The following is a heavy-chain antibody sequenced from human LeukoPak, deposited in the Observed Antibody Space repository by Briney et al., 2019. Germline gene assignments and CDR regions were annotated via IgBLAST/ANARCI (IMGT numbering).Heavy chain of an antibody. V-gene: IGHV3-7*01. CDR2: IKQDGSEK. CDR1: GFTFSNYW. Sequence: GGSLRLSCAASGFTFSNYWMSWVRQAPGKGLEWVANIKQDGSEKYYVDSVKGRFTISRDNAKNSLYLQMNSLRAEDTAVYYCARGIVVVPAAILGTQDYYYYYKDVWGKGTTVTVSS. J-gene: IGHJ6*03. CDR3: ARGIVVVPAAILGTQDYYYYYKDV. D-gene: IGHD2-2*02.